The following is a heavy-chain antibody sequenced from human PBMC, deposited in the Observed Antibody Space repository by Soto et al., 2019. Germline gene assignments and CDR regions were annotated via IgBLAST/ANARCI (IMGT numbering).Heavy chain of an antibody. J-gene: IGHJ6*02. CDR1: GFTFSSYG. Sequence: QVQLVESGGGVVQPGRSLRLSCAASGFTFSSYGMHWVRQAPGKGLEWVAVISYDGSNKYYADSVKGRFTISRDNSKNTLYLQMNSLRAEDTAVYXCAXSAXAXXXXXYGMDVWGQGTTVTVSS. CDR3: AXSAXAXXXXXYGMDV. V-gene: IGHV3-30*03. CDR2: ISYDGSNK.